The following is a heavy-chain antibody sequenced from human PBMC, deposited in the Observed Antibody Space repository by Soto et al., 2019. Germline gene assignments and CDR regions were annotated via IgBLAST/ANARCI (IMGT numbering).Heavy chain of an antibody. Sequence: SGPTLVNPTQTLTLTCTFSGFSLTTRGVGVGWIRQPPGKALEWLARIDWDDDKYYSTSLKTRLTISKDTSKNQVVLTMTNMDPVDTATYYCARTRFSYYDSSGYYAPFDYWGQGTLVTVSS. CDR1: GFSLTTRGVG. D-gene: IGHD3-22*01. J-gene: IGHJ4*02. CDR3: ARTRFSYYDSSGYYAPFDY. CDR2: IDWDDDK. V-gene: IGHV2-70*11.